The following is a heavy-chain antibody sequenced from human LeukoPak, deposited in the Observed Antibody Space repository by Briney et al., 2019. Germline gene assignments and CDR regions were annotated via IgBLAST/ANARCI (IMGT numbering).Heavy chain of an antibody. CDR2: ISSSSSTI. Sequence: GGSLRLSCAASGFTFSSYSMNWARQAPGKGLEWVSYISSSSSTIYYADSVKGRFTISRDNAKNSLYLQMNSLRAEDTAVYYCARDEQWLGFDYWGQGTLVTVSS. CDR3: ARDEQWLGFDY. J-gene: IGHJ4*02. CDR1: GFTFSSYS. V-gene: IGHV3-48*04. D-gene: IGHD6-19*01.